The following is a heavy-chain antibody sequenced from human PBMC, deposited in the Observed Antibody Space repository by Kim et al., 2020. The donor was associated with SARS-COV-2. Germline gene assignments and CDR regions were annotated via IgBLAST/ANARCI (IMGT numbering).Heavy chain of an antibody. J-gene: IGHJ4*02. D-gene: IGHD2-15*01. V-gene: IGHV1-18*01. Sequence: ASVKVSCKASGYTFTSYGISWVRQAPGQGLEWMGWICAYNGNTNYAQKLQGRVTMTTDTSTSTAYMELRSLRSDDTAVYYCARVNCSGGSCYFDYWGQGTLVTVSS. CDR1: GYTFTSYG. CDR3: ARVNCSGGSCYFDY. CDR2: ICAYNGNT.